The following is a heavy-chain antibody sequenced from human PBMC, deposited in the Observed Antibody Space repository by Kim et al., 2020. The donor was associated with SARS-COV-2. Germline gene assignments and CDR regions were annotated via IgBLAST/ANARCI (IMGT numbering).Heavy chain of an antibody. D-gene: IGHD2-15*01. CDR2: IYYSGST. Sequence: SETLSLTCTVSGGSISSSSYYWGWTRQPPGKGLEWIGSIYYSGSTYYNPSLKSRVTISVDTSKNQFSLKLSSVTAADTAVYYCARRVVVVVAATTTVWFDPWGQGTLVTVSS. V-gene: IGHV4-39*01. CDR3: ARRVVVVVAATTTVWFDP. CDR1: GGSISSSSYY. J-gene: IGHJ5*02.